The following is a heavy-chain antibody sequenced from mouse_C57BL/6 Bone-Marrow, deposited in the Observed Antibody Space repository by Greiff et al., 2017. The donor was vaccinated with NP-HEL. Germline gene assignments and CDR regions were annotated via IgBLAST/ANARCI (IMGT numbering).Heavy chain of an antibody. V-gene: IGHV5-9-1*02. D-gene: IGHD1-1*01. Sequence: EVKVEESGEGLVKPGGSLKLSCAASGFTFSSYAMSWVRQTPEKRLEWVAYISSGGDYIYYADTVKGRFTISRDNARNTLYLQMSSLKSEDTAMYYCTREDYGRGYWYFDVWGTGTTVTVSS. CDR1: GFTFSSYA. CDR3: TREDYGRGYWYFDV. J-gene: IGHJ1*03. CDR2: ISSGGDYI.